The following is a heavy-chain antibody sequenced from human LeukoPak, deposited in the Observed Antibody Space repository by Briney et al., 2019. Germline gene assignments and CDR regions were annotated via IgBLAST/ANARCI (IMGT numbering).Heavy chain of an antibody. Sequence: ASVKVSCKASGYTFTGYYMHWVRQAPGQGLEWMGWINPNSGGTNYAQKFQGRVTMTRDTSISTAYMELSRLRSDDTAVYYCAREVRGATSYYYYYMDVWGKGTTVTISS. J-gene: IGHJ6*03. CDR2: INPNSGGT. D-gene: IGHD3-10*01. CDR1: GYTFTGYY. CDR3: AREVRGATSYYYYYMDV. V-gene: IGHV1-2*02.